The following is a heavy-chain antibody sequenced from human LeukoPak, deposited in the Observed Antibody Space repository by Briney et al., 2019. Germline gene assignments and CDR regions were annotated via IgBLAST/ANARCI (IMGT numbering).Heavy chain of an antibody. CDR3: AKEYTPSSPLGELDS. Sequence: GGSLRLSCAVSGFNLNSYAMHWVRQAPGKGLEWVAVIRHDEANSFYADSVQGRFTISRDTSKKLLYLQMSSLRVEDTAVYYCAKEYTPSSPLGELDSWGQGTLVTVSS. CDR2: IRHDEANS. CDR1: GFNLNSYA. V-gene: IGHV3-30*02. J-gene: IGHJ4*02. D-gene: IGHD6-6*01.